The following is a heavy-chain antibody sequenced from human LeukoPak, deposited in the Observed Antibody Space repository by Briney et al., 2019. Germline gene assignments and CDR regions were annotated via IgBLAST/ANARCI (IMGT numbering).Heavy chain of an antibody. CDR2: MNPNSGNT. CDR3: VRGDLPTTVLNDPFNI. CDR1: GGTFSSYT. J-gene: IGHJ3*02. Sequence: ASVKVSCKASGGTFSSYTISWVRQAPGQGLEWLGWMNPNSGNTGYAPKFQGRVTMTRVTSINTAYMELTSLRSEDTAVYFCVRGDLPTTVLNDPFNIWGQGTMVTVSS. V-gene: IGHV1-8*02. D-gene: IGHD4-11*01.